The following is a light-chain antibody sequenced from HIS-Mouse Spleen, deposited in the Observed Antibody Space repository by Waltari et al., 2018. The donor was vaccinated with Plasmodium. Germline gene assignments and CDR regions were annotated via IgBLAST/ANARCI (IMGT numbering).Light chain of an antibody. CDR2: AAA. Sequence: DIQMTQSPSSLSASVGDRVTTTSRASQSISSYLNWYQQKPGKAPKLLINAAASLQSGVPSRFSGSGSGTDFTLTISSLQPEDFATYYCQQSYSTPRTFGQGTKVEIK. V-gene: IGKV1-39*01. J-gene: IGKJ1*01. CDR3: QQSYSTPRT. CDR1: QSISSY.